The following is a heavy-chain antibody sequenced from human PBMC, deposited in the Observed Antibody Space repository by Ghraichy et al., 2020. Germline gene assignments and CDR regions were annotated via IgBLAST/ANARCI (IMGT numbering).Heavy chain of an antibody. D-gene: IGHD7-27*01. J-gene: IGHJ4*02. CDR3: VLGPLDF. CDR2: ITSDGGTT. CDR1: GFIFENYP. V-gene: IGHV3-43D*03. Sequence: GGSLRLSCAASGFIFENYPMHWVRQAPGKGLEWLSLITSDGGTTFYADSVRGLFLISRDNNKNSLFLQMNSLRSEDTALYYCVLGPLDFWGQGTLVTVSS.